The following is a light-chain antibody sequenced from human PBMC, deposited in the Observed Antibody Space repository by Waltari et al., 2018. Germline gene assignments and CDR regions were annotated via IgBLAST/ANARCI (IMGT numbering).Light chain of an antibody. V-gene: IGKV1-5*03. CDR2: KAS. J-gene: IGKJ1*01. CDR3: QQYNSYPGWT. CDR1: QSISSW. Sequence: DIQMTQSPSTLSASVVDRVTITCRASQSISSWLAWYQQKPGKAPKLLIYKASSLESGVPSRFSGSGSGTEFTLTISSLQPDDFATYYCQQYNSYPGWTFGQGTKVEIK.